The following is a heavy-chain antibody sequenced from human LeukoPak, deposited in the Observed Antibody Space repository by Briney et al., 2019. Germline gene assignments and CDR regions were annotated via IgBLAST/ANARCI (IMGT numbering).Heavy chain of an antibody. J-gene: IGHJ4*02. V-gene: IGHV4-39*01. CDR2: MYYSGIT. CDR3: ARSNWDSNVGIDY. Sequence: KSSETLSLICTVSGGSISSSSYYWGWIRQPRGKGLEWIGTMYYSGITYYNPSLKSRVTTSVDTSKNQFTLKVSSVTAADTAVYYCARSNWDSNVGIDYWGQGILVIVSS. CDR1: GGSISSSSYY. D-gene: IGHD1-7*01.